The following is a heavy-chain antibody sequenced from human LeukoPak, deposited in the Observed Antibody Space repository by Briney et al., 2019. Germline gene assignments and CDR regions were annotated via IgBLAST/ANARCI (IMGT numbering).Heavy chain of an antibody. V-gene: IGHV1-18*01. D-gene: IGHD6-13*01. CDR2: ISAYNGNT. CDR1: GYTFTSYG. Sequence: GASVKVSCKASGYTFTSYGISWVRQAPGQGLEWMGWISAYNGNTNYAQKLQGRVTMTTDTSTSTAYMELRSLRSDDTAVYYCARYTTSSWYVANWFDPWGQGTLVTVSS. J-gene: IGHJ5*02. CDR3: ARYTTSSWYVANWFDP.